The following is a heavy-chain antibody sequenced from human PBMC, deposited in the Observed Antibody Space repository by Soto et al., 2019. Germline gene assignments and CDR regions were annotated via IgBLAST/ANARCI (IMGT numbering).Heavy chain of an antibody. CDR3: AREYNWNSNWFDP. CDR1: GFTFSSYG. CDR2: IWYDGSNK. D-gene: IGHD1-7*01. Sequence: GGSLRLSCAASGFTFSSYGMHWVRQAPGKGLEWVAVIWYDGSNKYYAGSVKGRFTISRENSKNTLYLQMNSLRAEDTAVYYCAREYNWNSNWFDPWGQGTLVTVSS. J-gene: IGHJ5*02. V-gene: IGHV3-33*01.